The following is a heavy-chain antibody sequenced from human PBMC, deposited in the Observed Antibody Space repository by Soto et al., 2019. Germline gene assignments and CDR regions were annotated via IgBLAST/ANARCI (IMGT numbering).Heavy chain of an antibody. Sequence: SETLSLTCAVSGDSMSSGDYYWGWIRQPPGKGLEWIGSIYYSGSTYYNPSLQSRVAISVDTSKNQFSLKLKSVTAADTAIYYCARRTVNIRFFYSGLHTHFFYYWGQGAPVTGSS. J-gene: IGHJ4*02. V-gene: IGHV4-39*01. D-gene: IGHD3-3*01. CDR1: GDSMSSGDYY. CDR2: IYYSGST. CDR3: ARRTVNIRFFYSGLHTHFFYY.